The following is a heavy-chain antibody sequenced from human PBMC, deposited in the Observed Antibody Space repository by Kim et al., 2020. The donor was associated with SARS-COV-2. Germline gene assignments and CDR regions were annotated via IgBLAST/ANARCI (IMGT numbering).Heavy chain of an antibody. CDR2: INHSGST. CDR1: GGSFSGYY. D-gene: IGHD4-17*01. CDR3: ARGHGDYPFDY. V-gene: IGHV4-34*01. Sequence: SETLSLTCAVYGGSFSGYYWSWIRQPPGKGLEWIGEINHSGSTNYNPSLKSRVTISVDTSKNQFSLKLSSVTAADTAVYYCARGHGDYPFDYWGQGTLVT. J-gene: IGHJ4*02.